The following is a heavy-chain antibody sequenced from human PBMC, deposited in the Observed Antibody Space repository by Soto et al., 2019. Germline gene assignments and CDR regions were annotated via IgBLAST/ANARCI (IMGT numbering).Heavy chain of an antibody. Sequence: QVQLVQSGAEVKKPGASVKVSCKASGYTFTSYGISWVRQAPGQGLEWMGWISAYNGNTNYAQKLQGRVTITTDTSTSTAYMELRRLRSDDTAVYYCARDVCSSTSCCPIDYWGQGTLVTVSS. CDR3: ARDVCSSTSCCPIDY. CDR1: GYTFTSYG. CDR2: ISAYNGNT. D-gene: IGHD2-2*01. V-gene: IGHV1-18*01. J-gene: IGHJ4*02.